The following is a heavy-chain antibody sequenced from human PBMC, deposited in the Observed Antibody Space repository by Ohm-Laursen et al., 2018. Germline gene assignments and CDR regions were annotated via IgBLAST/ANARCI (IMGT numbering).Heavy chain of an antibody. CDR1: GYTLTELS. D-gene: IGHD6-13*01. Sequence: GASVKVSCKVSGYTLTELSMHWVRQAPGKGLEWMGGFDPEDGETIYAQKFQGRVTMTEDTSTDTAYMELSSLRSEDTAVYYCATDLKDSSSRFPWGQGTMVTVSS. CDR3: ATDLKDSSSRFP. J-gene: IGHJ3*01. CDR2: FDPEDGET. V-gene: IGHV1-24*01.